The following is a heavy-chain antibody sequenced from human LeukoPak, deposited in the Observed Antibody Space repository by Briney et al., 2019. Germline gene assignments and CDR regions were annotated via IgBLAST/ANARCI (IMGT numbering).Heavy chain of an antibody. CDR2: ISWNSGSI. V-gene: IGHV3-9*01. CDR3: AKDRYGGNSGYFQH. D-gene: IGHD4-23*01. J-gene: IGHJ1*01. Sequence: GGSLRLSCAASGFTFDDYAMHWVRQAPGKGLAWVSGISWNSGSIGYADSVKGRFTISRDNAKNSLYLQMNSLRAEDTALYYCAKDRYGGNSGYFQHWGQGTLVTVSS. CDR1: GFTFDDYA.